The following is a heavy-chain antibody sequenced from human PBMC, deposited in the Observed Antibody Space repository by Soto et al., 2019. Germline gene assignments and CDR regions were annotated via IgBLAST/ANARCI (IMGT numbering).Heavy chain of an antibody. J-gene: IGHJ3*02. CDR2: IYYSGST. CDR3: AREVITATDTDAFDI. CDR1: GGSISSGNYR. D-gene: IGHD1-7*01. Sequence: QVQLQESGPGLVKPSQTLSLTCTVSGGSISSGNYRWSWIRQHPGKGLEWIGYIYYSGSTYYNPSLESRATISVDTSKNQFSLKLSSVTAADTAMYYCAREVITATDTDAFDIWGQGTMVTVSS. V-gene: IGHV4-31*03.